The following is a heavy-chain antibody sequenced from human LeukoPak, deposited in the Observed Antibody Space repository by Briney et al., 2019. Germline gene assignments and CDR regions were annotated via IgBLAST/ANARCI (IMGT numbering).Heavy chain of an antibody. D-gene: IGHD3-10*01. J-gene: IGHJ6*03. CDR3: ATQIPMVRGVIVMDV. CDR2: IIPIFGTA. Sequence: AASVKVSCKASGGTFSSYAISWVRQAPGQGLEWMGGIIPIFGTANYAQKFQGRVTITADESTSTAYMELSSLRSEDTAVYYCATQIPMVRGVIVMDVWGKGTTVTISS. V-gene: IGHV1-69*13. CDR1: GGTFSSYA.